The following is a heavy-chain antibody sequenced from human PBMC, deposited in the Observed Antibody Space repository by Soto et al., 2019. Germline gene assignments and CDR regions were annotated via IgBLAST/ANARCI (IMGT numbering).Heavy chain of an antibody. J-gene: IGHJ5*02. V-gene: IGHV1-3*01. CDR1: GYTFTSHA. D-gene: IGHD6-13*01. CDR3: ARDGIAAAGTSWFDP. Sequence: ASVKVSCKASGYTFTSHATHWVRQAPGQRLEWMGWIDAGNGNTKYSQKFQGRVTITTDTSASTAYMELSSLRSEDTAVYYCARDGIAAAGTSWFDPWGQGTLVTVSS. CDR2: IDAGNGNT.